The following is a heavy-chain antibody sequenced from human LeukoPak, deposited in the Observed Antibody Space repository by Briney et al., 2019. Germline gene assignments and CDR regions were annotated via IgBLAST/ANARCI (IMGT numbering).Heavy chain of an antibody. CDR2: INSDGSST. J-gene: IGHJ4*02. D-gene: IGHD6-13*01. CDR1: GFTFRNYG. Sequence: GGSLILSCAAPGFTFRNYGMHWGRQAAGKGLVWVSRINSDGSSTTYADSVKGRLTISRDNAKNSLYLQMNSLRAEDTALYYCARGTLKAAATDFDYWGQGTLVTVSS. V-gene: IGHV3-74*03. CDR3: ARGTLKAAATDFDY.